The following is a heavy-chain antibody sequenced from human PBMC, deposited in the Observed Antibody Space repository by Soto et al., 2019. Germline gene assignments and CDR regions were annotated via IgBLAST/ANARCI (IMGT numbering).Heavy chain of an antibody. CDR2: IYSGGST. J-gene: IGHJ3*02. D-gene: IGHD3-22*01. CDR1: GFSFSSYA. V-gene: IGHV3-23*03. CDR3: ARGGTMIVVPDAFDI. Sequence: EVQLLESGGGLVQPGGSLRLSCVASGFSFSSYAMSWVRQAPGKGLEWVSVIYSGGSTYYADSVKGRFTISRDNSKNTLYLQMNSLRAEDTAVYYCARGGTMIVVPDAFDIWGQGTMVTVSS.